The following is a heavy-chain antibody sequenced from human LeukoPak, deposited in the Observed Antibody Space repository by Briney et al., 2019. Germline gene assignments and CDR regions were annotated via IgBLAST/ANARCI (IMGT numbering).Heavy chain of an antibody. CDR3: ARVPGGKSGSYSGGFDY. D-gene: IGHD1-26*01. V-gene: IGHV3-74*01. Sequence: GGSLRLSCAASGFTFSSYWMHWVRQAPGKGLVWVSRINSDGSSTSYADSVKGRFTISRDNAKNTLYLQMNSLRAEDTAVYYCARVPGGKSGSYSGGFDYWRQGTLVTVSS. J-gene: IGHJ4*02. CDR1: GFTFSSYW. CDR2: INSDGSST.